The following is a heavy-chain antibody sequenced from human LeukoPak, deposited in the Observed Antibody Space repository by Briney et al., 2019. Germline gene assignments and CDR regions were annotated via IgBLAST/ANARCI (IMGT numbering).Heavy chain of an antibody. CDR1: GFTFSSYS. Sequence: GGSLRLSCAASGFTFSSYSMNWVRQAPGKGLEWVSYISSSSSTIYYADSVKGRFTISRDNAKNSLYLQMNSLRAEDTAVYYCAGERPDFWSGYSAFGYYGMDVWGQGTTVTVSS. CDR3: AGERPDFWSGYSAFGYYGMDV. D-gene: IGHD3-3*01. V-gene: IGHV3-48*01. J-gene: IGHJ6*02. CDR2: ISSSSSTI.